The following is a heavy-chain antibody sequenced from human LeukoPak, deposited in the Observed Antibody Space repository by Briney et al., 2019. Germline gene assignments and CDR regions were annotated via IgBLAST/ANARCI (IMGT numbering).Heavy chain of an antibody. V-gene: IGHV3-48*03. Sequence: GGSLRLSCAASGFTFSSYEMNWVRQAPGKGLEWVSYISSSGSTIYYADSVKGRFTISRDNAKNSLYLQMNSLRAEDTAVYYCARDPLYSGGWYPFDYWGQGTLVTVSS. D-gene: IGHD6-19*01. CDR3: ARDPLYSGGWYPFDY. CDR2: ISSSGSTI. J-gene: IGHJ4*02. CDR1: GFTFSSYE.